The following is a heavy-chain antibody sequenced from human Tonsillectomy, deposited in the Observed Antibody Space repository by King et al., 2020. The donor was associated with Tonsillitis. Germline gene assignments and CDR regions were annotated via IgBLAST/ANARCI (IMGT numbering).Heavy chain of an antibody. D-gene: IGHD4-17*01. J-gene: IGHJ4*02. CDR1: GDSISSSTYY. CDR2: IYYSWST. CDR3: ARLGGVRDSDYGGGFDY. V-gene: IGHV4-39*01. Sequence: QLQESGPGLVKPSETLSLACTVSGDSISSSTYYWGWIRQPPGKGLEWIGRIYYSWSTYYNPSLKIRVTISVDTSKNQFSLKLSSVTAADTAVYYCARLGGVRDSDYGGGFDYWGQGTLVTVSS.